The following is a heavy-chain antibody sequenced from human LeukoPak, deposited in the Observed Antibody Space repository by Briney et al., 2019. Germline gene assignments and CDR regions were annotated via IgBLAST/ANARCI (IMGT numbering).Heavy chain of an antibody. CDR3: ARVPTGFFWSGQI. J-gene: IGHJ4*02. V-gene: IGHV1-69*02. D-gene: IGHD3-3*01. CDR1: GGTFSSYT. Sequence: SVKVSCKASGGTFSSYTISWVRQAPGQGLEWMGRIIPSLGIANYAQKFQGRVTITADKSTSTAYMELSSLRSEDTAVYYCARVPTGFFWSGQIWGQGTLVTVSS. CDR2: IIPSLGIA.